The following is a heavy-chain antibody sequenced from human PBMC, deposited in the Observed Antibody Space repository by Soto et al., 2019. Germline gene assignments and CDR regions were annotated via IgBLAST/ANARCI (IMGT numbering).Heavy chain of an antibody. CDR2: IWYDGSNK. D-gene: IGHD3-22*01. CDR1: GFTFSSYG. J-gene: IGHJ4*02. Sequence: QVQLEESGGGVVQPGRSLRLSCAASGFTFSSYGMHWVRQAPGKGLEWVAVIWYDGSNKYYADSVKGRFTISRDNSKNTLYLQMNSLRAEDTAVYYCARDGVGYYDSSGYYYSWGQGTLVTVSS. V-gene: IGHV3-33*01. CDR3: ARDGVGYYDSSGYYYS.